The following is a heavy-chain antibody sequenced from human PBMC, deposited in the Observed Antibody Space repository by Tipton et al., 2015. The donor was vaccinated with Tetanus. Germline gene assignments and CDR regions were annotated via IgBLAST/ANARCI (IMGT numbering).Heavy chain of an antibody. CDR3: ARVKGTYNHYGLDV. CDR1: GVSVTTYH. Sequence: TLSLTCNVSGVSVTTYHWSWIRQPPGKGLEWIGYITDTGRTNYSPSLRNRLTISIDTSKTHFSLRLDSVTAADTAVYYCARVKGTYNHYGLDVWGQGTTVTVAS. CDR2: ITDTGRT. V-gene: IGHV4-59*02. D-gene: IGHD3-10*01. J-gene: IGHJ6*02.